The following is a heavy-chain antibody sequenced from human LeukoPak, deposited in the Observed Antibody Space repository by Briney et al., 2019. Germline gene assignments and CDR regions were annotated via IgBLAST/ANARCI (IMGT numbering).Heavy chain of an antibody. CDR3: ARVLGSDLDY. Sequence: SVKVSCKASGGTFSSYAISWVRQAPGQGLEWMGRIIPIFGIANYAQKFQGRVTITADKSTSTAYMELSGLRSEDTAVYYCARVLGSDLDYWGQGTLVTVSS. CDR1: GGTFSSYA. V-gene: IGHV1-69*04. CDR2: IIPIFGIA. D-gene: IGHD1-26*01. J-gene: IGHJ4*02.